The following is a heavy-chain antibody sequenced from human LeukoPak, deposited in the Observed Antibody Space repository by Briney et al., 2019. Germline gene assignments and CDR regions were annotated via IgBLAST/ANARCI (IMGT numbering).Heavy chain of an antibody. CDR1: GFTFSSYS. V-gene: IGHV3-48*01. D-gene: IGHD1-1*01. Sequence: GGSLRLSCAASGFTFSSYSMNWVRQAPGKGLEWVSYISSSSSTIYYADSVKGRFTISRDNAKNSLYLQMNSLRAEDTAVYYCASDNWNDGGDSDYWGQGTLVTVSS. CDR2: ISSSSSTI. CDR3: ASDNWNDGGDSDY. J-gene: IGHJ4*02.